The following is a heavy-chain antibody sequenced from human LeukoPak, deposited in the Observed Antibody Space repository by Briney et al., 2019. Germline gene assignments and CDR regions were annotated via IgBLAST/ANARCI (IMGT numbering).Heavy chain of an antibody. CDR1: GGTFPSYA. D-gene: IGHD3-10*01. V-gene: IGHV1-69*05. J-gene: IGHJ4*02. Sequence: SVKVSCKASGGTFPSYAISWVRQAPGQGLEWMGRVIPLFETTNFAQQFQGRVTVTTDDSTSTAYMELSSLRSEDTAVYYCARGQEYYYGSGSYPKDDYWGQGTLVTVSS. CDR2: VIPLFETT. CDR3: ARGQEYYYGSGSYPKDDY.